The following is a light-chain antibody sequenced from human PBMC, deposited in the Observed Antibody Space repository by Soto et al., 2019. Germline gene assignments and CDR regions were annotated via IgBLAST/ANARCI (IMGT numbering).Light chain of an antibody. CDR3: AAWDDSLRGVV. V-gene: IGLV1-47*01. CDR1: TSNIEKVY. Sequence: QSVLTQPPSASATPGQRGTISCSGSTSNIEKVYFYWYQQLPGTAPKLLVYRDNQRPSGVPDRFSGSKSGTSASLAISGLRSDDEADYYCAAWDDSLRGVVFGGGTKLTVL. CDR2: RDN. J-gene: IGLJ2*01.